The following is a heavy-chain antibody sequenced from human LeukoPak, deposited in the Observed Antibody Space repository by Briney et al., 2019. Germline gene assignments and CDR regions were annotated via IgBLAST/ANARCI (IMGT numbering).Heavy chain of an antibody. CDR2: FDPEDGET. D-gene: IGHD1-26*01. J-gene: IGHJ4*02. CDR3: ATDHVGATTFWISLYY. Sequence: ASVKVSCKASGYTFTDYFMHWVRQAPGKGLEWMGGFDPEDGETTYAQKFQGRVTMTEDTSTDTAYMELSSLRSEDTAVYYCATDHVGATTFWISLYYWGQGTLVTVSS. CDR1: GYTFTDYF. V-gene: IGHV1-24*01.